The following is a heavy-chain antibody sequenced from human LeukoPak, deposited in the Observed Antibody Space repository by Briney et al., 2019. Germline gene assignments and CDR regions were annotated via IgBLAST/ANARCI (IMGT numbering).Heavy chain of an antibody. J-gene: IGHJ6*03. CDR1: AFTFSSYS. V-gene: IGHV3-21*01. CDR2: ITSSSRFI. D-gene: IGHD6-6*01. CDR3: ARIPYSSSDYYYMHV. Sequence: GGSLRLSCAASAFTFSSYSMNWLRQAPGKGLEWVSSITSSSRFIYYADSVKGRFTISRDNAKNSLYLQMTSLRAEDTDVYYCARIPYSSSDYYYMHVGGKGTTLTVPS.